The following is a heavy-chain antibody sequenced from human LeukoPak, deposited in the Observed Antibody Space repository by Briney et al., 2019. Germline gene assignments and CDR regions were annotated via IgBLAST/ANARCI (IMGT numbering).Heavy chain of an antibody. CDR3: ARASRGGATLNFDY. J-gene: IGHJ4*02. CDR1: GFTFSSHS. D-gene: IGHD1-26*01. Sequence: GGSLRLSCAASGFTFSSHSMNWVRQAPGKGLEWVSYISSSSSTIYYADSVKGRFTISRDNAKNSLYLQMNSLRAGDTAVFYCARASRGGATLNFDYWGLGTLVTVSS. CDR2: ISSSSSTI. V-gene: IGHV3-48*04.